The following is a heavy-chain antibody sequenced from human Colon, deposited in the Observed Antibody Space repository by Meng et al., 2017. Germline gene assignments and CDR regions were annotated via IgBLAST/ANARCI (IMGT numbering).Heavy chain of an antibody. CDR2: TYYRSEWQN. CDR3: TTWYGEY. CDR1: GDSVSSNRAL. Sequence: QVQLQQSGPGLLKPSQTLSLTCATSGDSVSSNRALWHWVRQSPSRGLEWLGQTYYRSEWQNHYGVSVKSRITINADTARNHFSLHLNSVTPEDTAVYYCTTWYGEYWGQGTLVTVSS. V-gene: IGHV6-1*01. D-gene: IGHD3-10*01. J-gene: IGHJ4*02.